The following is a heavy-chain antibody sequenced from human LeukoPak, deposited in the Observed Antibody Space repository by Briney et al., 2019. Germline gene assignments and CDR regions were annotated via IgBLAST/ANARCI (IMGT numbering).Heavy chain of an antibody. CDR2: IKSKIDAETT. V-gene: IGHV3-15*01. CDR1: GLTFSNAW. CDR3: TTDGGFLGSSWLFQY. J-gene: IGHJ1*01. D-gene: IGHD6-13*01. Sequence: GGSLRLSCAASGLTFSNAWMSWVRQAPGKGLEWVGRIKSKIDAETTDYAAAVKGRFTISRDESKNTLYLQMHSLKTEDTAVYYCTTDGGFLGSSWLFQYWGQGTLVTVSS.